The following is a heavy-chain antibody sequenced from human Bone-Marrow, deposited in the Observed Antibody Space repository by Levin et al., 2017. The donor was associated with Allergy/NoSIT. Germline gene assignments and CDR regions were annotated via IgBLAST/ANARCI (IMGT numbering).Heavy chain of an antibody. V-gene: IGHV3-33*01. CDR3: ARDLVIRSVYANSGYYYGMDV. J-gene: IGHJ6*01. Sequence: GGSLRLSCAASGFSFDKYGMHWVRQAPGKGLEWVAVIWSDGSNENYADSVKGRFTISRDNSKNMLYLQMNSLRAEDTAVYYCARDLVIRSVYANSGYYYGMDVWGQGSTVTVSS. CDR1: GFSFDKYG. D-gene: IGHD2-8*01. CDR2: IWSDGSNE.